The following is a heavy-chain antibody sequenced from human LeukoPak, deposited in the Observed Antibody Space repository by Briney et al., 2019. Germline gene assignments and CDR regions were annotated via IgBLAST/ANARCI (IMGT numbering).Heavy chain of an antibody. CDR1: GFTFSNYA. Sequence: PGGSLRLSCEASGFTFSNYAMSWVRQAPGKGLEWVSGICGHGISIYYADSVKGRFTISRDNSKSTLYLVMNSLRAEDTAVYYCAKAGIGADGAGFLCEYWGQGTLVTVSS. V-gene: IGHV3-23*01. CDR3: AKAGIGADGAGFLCEY. D-gene: IGHD1-1*01. CDR2: ICGHGISI. J-gene: IGHJ4*02.